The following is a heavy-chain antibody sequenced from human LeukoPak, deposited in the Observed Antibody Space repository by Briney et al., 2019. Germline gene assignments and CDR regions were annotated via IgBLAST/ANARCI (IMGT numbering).Heavy chain of an antibody. D-gene: IGHD4-11*01. CDR2: IYYSGST. J-gene: IGHJ6*02. V-gene: IGHV4-59*01. Sequence: PSETLSLTCTVSGGSISSYYWSWIRQPPGKGLEWIRYIYYSGSTNYNPSLKSRVTISVDTSKNQFSLKLSSVTAADTAVYYCARYSYYAYYYGMDVWGQGTTVTVSS. CDR1: GGSISSYY. CDR3: ARYSYYAYYYGMDV.